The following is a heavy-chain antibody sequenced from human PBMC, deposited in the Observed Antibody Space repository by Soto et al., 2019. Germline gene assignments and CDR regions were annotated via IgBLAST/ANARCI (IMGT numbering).Heavy chain of an antibody. V-gene: IGHV3-66*01. J-gene: IGHJ6*03. CDR2: IYSGGST. Sequence: EVQLVESGGGLVQPGGSLRLSCAASGFTVSSNYMSWVRQAPGKGLEWVSVIYSGGSTYYADSVKGRFTISRDNSKNTLYIQMNSLGVEDTAVYYCARDAVAATRLYYYYYMDVWGKGTTVTVSS. D-gene: IGHD2-15*01. CDR3: ARDAVAATRLYYYYYMDV. CDR1: GFTVSSNY.